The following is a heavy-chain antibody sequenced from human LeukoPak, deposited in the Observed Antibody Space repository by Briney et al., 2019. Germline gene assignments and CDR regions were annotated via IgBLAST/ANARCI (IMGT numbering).Heavy chain of an antibody. CDR1: GFTFDNYA. V-gene: IGHV3-43*02. J-gene: IGHJ1*01. CDR2: ISGDGGST. CDR3: ARDSQEFFQH. Sequence: PGGSLRLSCAASGFTFDNYAIHWVRQAPGKGMEWVSLISGDGGSTYYADSMKGRFTISRDNSKNSLYLHMNSLRTEDTALYYCARDSQEFFQHWGQGTLVTVSS.